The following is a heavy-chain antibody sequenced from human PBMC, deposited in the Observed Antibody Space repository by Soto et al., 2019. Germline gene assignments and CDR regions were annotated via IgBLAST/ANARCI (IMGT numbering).Heavy chain of an antibody. D-gene: IGHD3-10*01. J-gene: IGHJ4*02. CDR3: ARDSAHYYGSGSYAFDY. CDR2: INPSGGST. Sequence: ASVKVSCKASGYTFTSYYMHWVRQAPGQGLEWMGIINPSGGSTSYAQKFQGRVTMTRDTSTSTVYMELSSLRSEDTAVYYCARDSAHYYGSGSYAFDYWGQGTLVTVSS. V-gene: IGHV1-46*01. CDR1: GYTFTSYY.